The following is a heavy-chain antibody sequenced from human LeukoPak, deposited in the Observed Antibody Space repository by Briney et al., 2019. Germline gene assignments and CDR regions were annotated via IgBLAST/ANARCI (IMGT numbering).Heavy chain of an antibody. CDR3: ARDPYSGSYHDY. V-gene: IGHV3-21*01. CDR1: GFTFSSHS. J-gene: IGHJ4*02. CDR2: ISSSSSYI. D-gene: IGHD1-26*01. Sequence: PGGSLRLSCVASGFTFSSHSMNWVRQAPGKGLEWVSSISSSSSYIYYADSVKGRFTISRDNAKNSLYLQMNSLRAEDTAVYYCARDPYSGSYHDYWGQGTLVTVS.